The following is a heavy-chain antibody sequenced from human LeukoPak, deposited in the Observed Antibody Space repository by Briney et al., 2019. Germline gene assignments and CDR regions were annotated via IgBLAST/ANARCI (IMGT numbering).Heavy chain of an antibody. CDR3: ARAPLSVGAAGTSDY. CDR1: GYTFTSYY. Sequence: ASVKVSCKASGYTFTSYYMHWVRQAPGQGLEWMGIINPSGGSTSYAQKFQGRVTMTRDTSTSTVYMELSSLRSEDTAVYYCARAPLSVGAAGTSDYWGQGTLVTVSS. D-gene: IGHD6-13*01. J-gene: IGHJ4*02. V-gene: IGHV1-46*01. CDR2: INPSGGST.